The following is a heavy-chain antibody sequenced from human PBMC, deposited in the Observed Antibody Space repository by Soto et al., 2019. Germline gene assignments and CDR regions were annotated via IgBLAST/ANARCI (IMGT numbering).Heavy chain of an antibody. CDR1: GFTFSSYG. Sequence: GGSLRLSCAASGFTFSSYGMHWVRQAPGKGLEWVAVIWYDGSNKYYADSVKGRFTISRDNSKNTLYLQMNSLRAEDTAVYYCARALGIAARPGNYWGQGTLVTVSS. J-gene: IGHJ4*02. CDR3: ARALGIAARPGNY. D-gene: IGHD6-6*01. CDR2: IWYDGSNK. V-gene: IGHV3-33*01.